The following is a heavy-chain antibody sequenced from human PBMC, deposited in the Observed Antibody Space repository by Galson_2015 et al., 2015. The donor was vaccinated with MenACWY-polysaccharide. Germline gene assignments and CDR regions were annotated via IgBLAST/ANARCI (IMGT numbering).Heavy chain of an antibody. J-gene: IGHJ6*02. CDR3: AKVLRDYDFWSGPLDV. D-gene: IGHD3-3*01. Sequence: SLRLSCAASGFTFSSYAMSWVRQAPGKGLEWVSAISGSGGSTYYADSVKGRFTISRDNSKNTLYLQMNSLRAEDTAVYYCAKVLRDYDFWSGPLDVWGQGTTVTVSS. CDR2: ISGSGGST. CDR1: GFTFSSYA. V-gene: IGHV3-23*01.